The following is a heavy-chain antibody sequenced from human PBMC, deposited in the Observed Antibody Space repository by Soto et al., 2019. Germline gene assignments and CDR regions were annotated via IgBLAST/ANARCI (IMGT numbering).Heavy chain of an antibody. D-gene: IGHD3-3*01. CDR1: GYTLTELS. J-gene: IGHJ6*02. V-gene: IGHV1-24*01. CDR2: FDPEDGET. CDR3: AVLRFLEGPPIGYYYYYGMDV. Sequence: GASVKVSCKVSGYTLTELSMHWVRQAPGKGLEWMGGFDPEDGETIYAQKFQGRVTMTEDTSTDTAYMELSSLRSEDTAVYYCAVLRFLEGPPIGYYYYYGMDVWGQGTTVTVSS.